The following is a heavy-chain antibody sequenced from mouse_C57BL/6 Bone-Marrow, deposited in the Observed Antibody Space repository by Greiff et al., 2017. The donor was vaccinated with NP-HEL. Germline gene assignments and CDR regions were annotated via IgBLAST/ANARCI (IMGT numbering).Heavy chain of an antibody. CDR2: IDPENGDT. D-gene: IGHD3-3*01. J-gene: IGHJ1*03. CDR3: TTEKGFYWYFDV. Sequence: VHVKQSGAELVRPGASVKLSCTASGFNIKDDYMHWVKQRPEQGLEWIGWIDPENGDTEYASKFQGKATITADTSSNTAYLQLSSLTSEDTAVYYCTTEKGFYWYFDVWSTGTTVTVSS. CDR1: GFNIKDDY. V-gene: IGHV14-4*01.